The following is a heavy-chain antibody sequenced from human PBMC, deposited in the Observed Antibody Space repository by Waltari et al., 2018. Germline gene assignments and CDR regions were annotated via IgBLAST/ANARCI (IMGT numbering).Heavy chain of an antibody. V-gene: IGHV4-39*01. J-gene: IGHJ5*02. CDR3: AGQVGNGNFTS. D-gene: IGHD1-1*01. Sequence: QLQLQESGPGLVKPSETLSLTCTVSGGSISSSSYYWGWIRQPPGKGLEWMGRIYYSGSTTKNPPLKSEAPISVDTSKNSFPWKLTSVPAAERAVNYCAGQVGNGNFTSWGQGTLAPVPS. CDR2: IYYSGST. CDR1: GGSISSSSYY.